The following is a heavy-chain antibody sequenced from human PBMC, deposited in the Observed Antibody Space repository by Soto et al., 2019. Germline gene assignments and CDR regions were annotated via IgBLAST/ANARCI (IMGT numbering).Heavy chain of an antibody. Sequence: PGGSLRLSCAASGFTFSSYWMSWVRQAPGKGLEWVANIKQYGSEKYYVDSVKGRFTISRDNAKNSLYLQMNSLRAEDTAVYYCARDRGVLMVYVILDYFDYWGQGTLVTVSS. J-gene: IGHJ4*02. V-gene: IGHV3-7*01. CDR3: ARDRGVLMVYVILDYFDY. CDR2: IKQYGSEK. D-gene: IGHD2-8*01. CDR1: GFTFSSYW.